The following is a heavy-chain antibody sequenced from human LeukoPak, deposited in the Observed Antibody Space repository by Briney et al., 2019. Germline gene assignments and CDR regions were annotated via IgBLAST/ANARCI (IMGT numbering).Heavy chain of an antibody. Sequence: GGSLRLSCVASGFTLDRYAMHWVRQAPGKGLEWVAGFSLDTDRIDYADSVKGRFTVSKDDAKKTLYLQMNNLRTEDTALYFCTKGITPGGADVWGQGTTVTVSS. CDR2: FSLDTDRI. J-gene: IGHJ6*02. CDR3: TKGITPGGADV. CDR1: GFTLDRYA. V-gene: IGHV3-9*01. D-gene: IGHD3-10*01.